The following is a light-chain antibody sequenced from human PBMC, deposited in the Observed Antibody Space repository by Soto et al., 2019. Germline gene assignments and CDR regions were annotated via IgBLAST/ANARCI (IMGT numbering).Light chain of an antibody. CDR1: QGIRND. CDR3: LQDYYYPRT. CDR2: AAS. J-gene: IGKJ1*01. Sequence: AIQMTQSPSSLSASVGYIVTITCRASQGIRNDLGWYQQKPGKAPKLLIYAASSLQSGVASRFSGSGSGTDFTLTISSLQPEDFATYYCLQDYYYPRTFGQGTKVDIK. V-gene: IGKV1-6*01.